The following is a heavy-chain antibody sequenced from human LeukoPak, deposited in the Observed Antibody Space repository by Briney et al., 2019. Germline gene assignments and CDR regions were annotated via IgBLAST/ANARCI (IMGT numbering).Heavy chain of an antibody. D-gene: IGHD3-3*01. V-gene: IGHV2-5*01. J-gene: IGHJ6*02. CDR1: GFSLSTSGVG. CDR3: AHFESGEGMDV. Sequence: SGPTLINPTQTLTLTCTFSGFSLSTSGVGVGWIRQPPGKALEWLALIYWNDDKRYSPSLKSRVTITKDTSKNQVVLTMTNMDPVDTATYYWAHFESGEGMDVWGQGTTVTVSS. CDR2: IYWNDDK.